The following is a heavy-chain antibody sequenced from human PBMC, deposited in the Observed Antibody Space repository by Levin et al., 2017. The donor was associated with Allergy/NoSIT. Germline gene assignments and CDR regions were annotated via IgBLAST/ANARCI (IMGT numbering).Heavy chain of an antibody. D-gene: IGHD1-14*01. Sequence: PGGSLRLSCAASGFTFSSYAMHWVRQAPGKGLEWVAVISYDGSNKYYADSVKGRFTISRDNSKNTLYLQMNSLRAEDTAVYYCARVGNEDGMDVWGQGTTVTVSS. CDR2: ISYDGSNK. CDR1: GFTFSSYA. V-gene: IGHV3-30-3*01. J-gene: IGHJ6*02. CDR3: ARVGNEDGMDV.